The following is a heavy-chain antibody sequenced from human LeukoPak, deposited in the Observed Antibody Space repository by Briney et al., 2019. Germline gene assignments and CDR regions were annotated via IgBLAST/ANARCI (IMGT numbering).Heavy chain of an antibody. Sequence: GGSLRLSCAASGFTFSSYSMNWVRQAPGKGLEWVSYISSSSSTIYYADSVKGRFTISRDNAKNSLYLQMNSLRVEDTALYYCARGPPYGLRSDFFDYWGQGTLVTVSS. J-gene: IGHJ4*02. D-gene: IGHD3-10*01. CDR2: ISSSSSTI. CDR1: GFTFSSYS. CDR3: ARGPPYGLRSDFFDY. V-gene: IGHV3-48*04.